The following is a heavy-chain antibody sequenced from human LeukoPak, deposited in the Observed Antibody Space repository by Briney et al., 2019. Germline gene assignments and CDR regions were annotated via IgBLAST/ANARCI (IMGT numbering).Heavy chain of an antibody. J-gene: IGHJ4*02. CDR2: ISSSGSTI. CDR1: GFTFSSYE. CDR3: ARGYGSGSYDVFDY. V-gene: IGHV3-48*03. Sequence: GGSLRLSCAASGFTFSSYEMNWVRQAPGKGLEWVSYISSSGSTIYYADSVKGRFTISRDNAKNSPYLQMNSLRAEDTAVYYCARGYGSGSYDVFDYWGQGTLVTVSS. D-gene: IGHD3-10*01.